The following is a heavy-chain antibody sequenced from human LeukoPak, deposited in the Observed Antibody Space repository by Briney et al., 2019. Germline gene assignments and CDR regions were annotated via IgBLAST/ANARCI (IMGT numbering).Heavy chain of an antibody. Sequence: ASVKVSCKVSGYTLTELSMHWVRQAPGKGLEWMGGFDPEDGETIYAQKFQGRVTITRNTSISTAYMELSSLRSEDTAVYYCARGHSSSFYYYYYMDVWGKGTTVTVSS. D-gene: IGHD6-13*01. CDR3: ARGHSSSFYYYYYMDV. V-gene: IGHV1-24*01. CDR1: GYTLTELS. J-gene: IGHJ6*03. CDR2: FDPEDGET.